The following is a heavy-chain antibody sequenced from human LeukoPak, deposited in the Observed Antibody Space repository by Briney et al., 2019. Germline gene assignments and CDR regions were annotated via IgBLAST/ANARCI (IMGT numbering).Heavy chain of an antibody. CDR1: GGSISSYY. CDR2: IYSSGST. J-gene: IGHJ4*02. D-gene: IGHD3-22*01. Sequence: SETLSLTCTVSGGSISSYYWSWIRQPAGKGLEWVGRIYSSGSTNYNPSLKSRVTMSVDTSKNQFSLKLRSVTAAATDVYYCAREVRSSGYSLDYWGQGTLVTVSS. V-gene: IGHV4-4*07. CDR3: AREVRSSGYSLDY.